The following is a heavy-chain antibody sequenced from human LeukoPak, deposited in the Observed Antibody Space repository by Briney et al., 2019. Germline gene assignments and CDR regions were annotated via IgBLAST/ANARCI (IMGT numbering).Heavy chain of an antibody. D-gene: IGHD7-27*01. V-gene: IGHV3-43*02. CDR1: GFTFDDYA. J-gene: IGHJ5*02. Sequence: PGGSLRLSCAASGFTFDDYAIHWVRHVPGKVLEWVSLISGDGISTYYADSVKGRFTISRDNSKNSLYLQMNSLRTEDTALYYCAKDLGPSGAGWFDPWGQGTLVTVSS. CDR3: AKDLGPSGAGWFDP. CDR2: ISGDGIST.